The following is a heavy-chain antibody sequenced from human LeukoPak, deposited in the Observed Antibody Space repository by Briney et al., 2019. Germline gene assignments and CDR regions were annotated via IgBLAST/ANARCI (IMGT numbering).Heavy chain of an antibody. D-gene: IGHD3-9*01. Sequence: PSETLSLTCTVSGGSISSYYWSWIRQPPGKGLEWIGYIYYSGSTNYNPFLKSRVTISVDTSKNQFSLKLSSVAAADTAVYYCARVSSGLCRGYYDILTGCNYYYGMDVWGQGTTVTVSS. J-gene: IGHJ6*02. CDR1: GGSISSYY. V-gene: IGHV4-59*08. CDR3: ARVSSGLCRGYYDILTGCNYYYGMDV. CDR2: IYYSGST.